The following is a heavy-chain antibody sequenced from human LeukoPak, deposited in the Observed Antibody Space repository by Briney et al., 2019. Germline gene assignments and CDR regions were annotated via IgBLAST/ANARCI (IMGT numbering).Heavy chain of an antibody. V-gene: IGHV4-30-4*01. Sequence: SQTLSLTSTVSGGSISSGDYYWSWIRQPPGKGLEWIGYIYYSGSTYYNPSLKSRVTISVDTSKNQFSLKLSSVTAADTAVYYCARGGYYYDSSGSAWGQGTLVTVSS. CDR3: ARGGYYYDSSGSA. CDR1: GGSISSGDYY. D-gene: IGHD3-22*01. J-gene: IGHJ4*02. CDR2: IYYSGST.